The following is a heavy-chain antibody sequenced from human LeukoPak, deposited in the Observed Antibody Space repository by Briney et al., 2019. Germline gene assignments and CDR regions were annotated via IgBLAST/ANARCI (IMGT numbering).Heavy chain of an antibody. V-gene: IGHV4-59*02. CDR2: IHYSGST. D-gene: IGHD6-13*01. CDR1: GASVSSYY. Sequence: SETLSLTCTVSGASVSSYYWNWIRQPPGKGLEWIAYIHYSGSTNYNPSLKSRVTISVDTSKNQFSLKLSSVTAADTAVYYCARLSIAAAGTLDYWGQGTLVTVSS. CDR3: ARLSIAAAGTLDY. J-gene: IGHJ4*02.